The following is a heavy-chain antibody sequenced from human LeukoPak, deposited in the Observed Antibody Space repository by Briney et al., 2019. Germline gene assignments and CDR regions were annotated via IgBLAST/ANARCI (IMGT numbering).Heavy chain of an antibody. CDR1: GYTFPNYG. Sequence: ASVKVSCKASGYTFPNYGISWVRQAPGQGLEWMGWISTYNGDTNYAQKLQGRVTMTTDTSTNTAYMELRSLRSDDTAVYYCASDHLSIEATGTRYWGQGTLVTVSS. J-gene: IGHJ4*02. V-gene: IGHV1-18*01. CDR2: ISTYNGDT. D-gene: IGHD6-13*01. CDR3: ASDHLSIEATGTRY.